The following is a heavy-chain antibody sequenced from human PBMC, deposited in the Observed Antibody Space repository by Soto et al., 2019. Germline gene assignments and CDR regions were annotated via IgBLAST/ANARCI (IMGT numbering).Heavy chain of an antibody. J-gene: IGHJ5*02. V-gene: IGHV1-69*01. CDR3: ARDASKTSIAAAGFNWFDP. D-gene: IGHD6-13*01. CDR1: GGTFSSYA. Sequence: QVQLVQSGAEVKKPGSSVKVSCKASGGTFSSYAISWVRQPPGQGLEWMGGIIPIFGTANYAQKFQGRVTITADESTSTAYMELSSLRSEDTAVYYCARDASKTSIAAAGFNWFDPWGQGTLVTVSS. CDR2: IIPIFGTA.